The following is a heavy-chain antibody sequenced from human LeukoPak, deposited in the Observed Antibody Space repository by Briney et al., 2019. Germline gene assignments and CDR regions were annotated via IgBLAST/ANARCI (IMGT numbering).Heavy chain of an antibody. CDR3: ARWEYQLQSSWFDP. CDR2: IYYSGST. D-gene: IGHD2-2*01. Sequence: SETLSLTCTVSSGSISSYYWSWIRQPPGKGLEWIGYIYYSGSTNYNPSLKSRVTISVDTSKNQFSLKLSSVTAADTAVYYCARWEYQLQSSWFDPWGQGTLVTVSS. V-gene: IGHV4-59*01. J-gene: IGHJ5*02. CDR1: SGSISSYY.